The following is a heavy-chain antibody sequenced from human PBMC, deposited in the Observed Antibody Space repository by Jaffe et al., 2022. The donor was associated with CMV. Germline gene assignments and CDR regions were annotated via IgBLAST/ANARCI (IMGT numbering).Heavy chain of an antibody. V-gene: IGHV4-34*01. Sequence: QVQLQQWGAGLLKPSETLSLTCAVYGGSFSGYYWSWIRQPPGKGLEWIGEINHSGSTNYNPSLKSRVTISVDTSKNQFSLKLSSVTAADTAVYYCARGRDIVVVPAAIPSPSGDYYGMDVWGQGTTVTVSS. D-gene: IGHD2-2*01. CDR3: ARGRDIVVVPAAIPSPSGDYYGMDV. J-gene: IGHJ6*02. CDR1: GGSFSGYY. CDR2: INHSGST.